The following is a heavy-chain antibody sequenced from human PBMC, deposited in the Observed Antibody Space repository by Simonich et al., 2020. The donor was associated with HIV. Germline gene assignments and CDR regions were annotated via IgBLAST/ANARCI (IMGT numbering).Heavy chain of an antibody. Sequence: EVQLVESGGGLVQPGRSLRLSCAASGFTFEGDAMHWVRQAYGEGLGWVSGISWNSGSRGYADSVKGRFTISRDNAKNTLYLQMNSLRAEDMALYYCAKDRYSSSSGSFDYWGQGTLVTVSS. CDR2: ISWNSGSR. J-gene: IGHJ4*02. CDR1: GFTFEGDA. CDR3: AKDRYSSSSGSFDY. D-gene: IGHD6-6*01. V-gene: IGHV3-9*03.